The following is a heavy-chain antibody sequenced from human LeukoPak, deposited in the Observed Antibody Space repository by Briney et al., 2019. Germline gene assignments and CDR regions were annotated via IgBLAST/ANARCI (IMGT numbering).Heavy chain of an antibody. V-gene: IGHV3-21*01. Sequence: GGSLRLSCAASGFTFSSYSMNWVRQAPGKGLEWVSSISSSSSYIYYADSVKGRFTISRDNAKNSLYLQMNSLRAEDTAVYYCARDISPYYDFWSGYRNWGQGTLVTVPS. CDR3: ARDISPYYDFWSGYRN. J-gene: IGHJ4*02. CDR2: ISSSSSYI. D-gene: IGHD3-3*01. CDR1: GFTFSSYS.